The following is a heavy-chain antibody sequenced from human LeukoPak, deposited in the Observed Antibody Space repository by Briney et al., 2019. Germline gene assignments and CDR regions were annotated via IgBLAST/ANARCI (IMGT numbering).Heavy chain of an antibody. V-gene: IGHV3-23*01. D-gene: IGHD2-21*02. Sequence: GGSLRLSCAASGFTFSSYAMSWVRQAPGKRLEWVSGISGTSGTINYADPVKGRFTISRDNSKNTVYLQMNSLRAEDTAVYYCAKRLGDQRAFDYWGQGTLVTVSS. J-gene: IGHJ4*02. CDR1: GFTFSSYA. CDR3: AKRLGDQRAFDY. CDR2: ISGTSGTI.